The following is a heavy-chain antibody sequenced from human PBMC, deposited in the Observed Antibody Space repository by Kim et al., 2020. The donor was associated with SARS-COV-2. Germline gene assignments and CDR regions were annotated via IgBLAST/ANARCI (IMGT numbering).Heavy chain of an antibody. D-gene: IGHD3-3*01. J-gene: IGHJ4*02. CDR2: IRSKAYGGTT. CDR3: TRGVTYYDFWSGYFKSLAGY. V-gene: IGHV3-49*03. CDR1: GFTFGDYA. Sequence: GGSLRLSCTASGFTFGDYAMSWFRQAPGKGLEWVGFIRSKAYGGTTEYAASVKGRFTISRDDSKSIAYLQMNSLKTEDTAVYYCTRGVTYYDFWSGYFKSLAGYWGQGTLVTVSS.